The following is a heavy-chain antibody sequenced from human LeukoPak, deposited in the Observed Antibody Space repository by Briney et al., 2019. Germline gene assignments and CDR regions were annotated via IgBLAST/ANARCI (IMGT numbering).Heavy chain of an antibody. CDR2: ISSSSSNI. J-gene: IGHJ4*02. V-gene: IGHV3-21*01. CDR1: GFPYSSYS. D-gene: IGHD5-18*01. CDR3: ARADWDTAMIVY. Sequence: GGSLRLSCAASGFPYSSYSMNWVRQAPGKGLEWVSSISSSSSNIYYADSVKGRFTISRDNAKNSLYLQMNSRRGEDTAVYYCARADWDTAMIVYWGQGTLVTVS.